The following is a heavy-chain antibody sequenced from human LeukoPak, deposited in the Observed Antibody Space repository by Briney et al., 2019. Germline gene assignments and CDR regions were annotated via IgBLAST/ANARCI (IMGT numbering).Heavy chain of an antibody. D-gene: IGHD3-22*01. CDR2: MNPNSGNT. CDR1: GYTFTGYY. V-gene: IGHV1-8*02. Sequence: ASVKVSCKASGYTFTGYYMHWVRQATGQGLEWMGWMNPNSGNTGYAQKFQGRVTMTRNTSISTAYMELSSLRSEDTAVYYCARVHYYDSSGYSDDAFDIWGQGTMVTVSS. J-gene: IGHJ3*02. CDR3: ARVHYYDSSGYSDDAFDI.